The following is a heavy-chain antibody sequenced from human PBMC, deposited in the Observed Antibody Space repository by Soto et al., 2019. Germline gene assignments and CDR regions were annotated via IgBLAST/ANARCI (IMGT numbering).Heavy chain of an antibody. Sequence: ASAKLSCKASGYTFTDYYMHWVRQAPGQGLEWMGIINPSGGNTKYAQKFQGRVTMTRDTSTSTVYMELSSLRSEDTAVYYCARVQTYSSSWYHFDYWGQGTLVTVSS. V-gene: IGHV1-46*01. CDR2: INPSGGNT. CDR1: GYTFTDYY. D-gene: IGHD6-19*01. J-gene: IGHJ4*02. CDR3: ARVQTYSSSWYHFDY.